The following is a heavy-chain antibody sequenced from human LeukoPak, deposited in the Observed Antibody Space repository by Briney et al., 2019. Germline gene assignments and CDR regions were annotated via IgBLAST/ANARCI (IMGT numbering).Heavy chain of an antibody. CDR3: ARPRIMITFGGVIAKTGFDY. Sequence: GGSLRLSCAASGFTFSSYAMRWVRQAPGKGLEWVAVISYDGSNKYYAGSVKGRFTISRDNSKNTLYLQMNSLRAEDTAVYYCARPRIMITFGGVIAKTGFDYWGQGTLVTVSS. V-gene: IGHV3-30*04. CDR2: ISYDGSNK. CDR1: GFTFSSYA. D-gene: IGHD3-16*02. J-gene: IGHJ4*02.